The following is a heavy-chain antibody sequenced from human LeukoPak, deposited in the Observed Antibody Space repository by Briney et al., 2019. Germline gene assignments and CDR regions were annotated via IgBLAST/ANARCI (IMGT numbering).Heavy chain of an antibody. CDR3: ARLPRGYMDV. V-gene: IGHV3-30-3*01. Sequence: GGSLRLSCAASGFTFSSYAMHWVRQAPGKGLEWVAVISYDGSNKYYADSVKGRFTISRDNSKNTLYLQMNSLRAEDTAVYYCARLPRGYMDVWGKGTTVTVSS. J-gene: IGHJ6*03. CDR2: ISYDGSNK. CDR1: GFTFSSYA. D-gene: IGHD3-10*01.